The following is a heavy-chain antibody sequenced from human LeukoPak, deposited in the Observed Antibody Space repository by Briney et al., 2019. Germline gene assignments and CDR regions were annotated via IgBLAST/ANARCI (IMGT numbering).Heavy chain of an antibody. D-gene: IGHD6-19*01. CDR1: RDSLSSNSAA. J-gene: IGHJ5*02. Sequence: SQTLSLTSAISRDSLSSNSAACNWIRQSPSGGLEWLGRTYYRPKLYNDYAVHVKSRITSNPDTSQDQFALQLNAVTPEDTAVYYCAREVSIGSGWYHNCFDPWGQGTLVTVSS. V-gene: IGHV6-1*01. CDR3: AREVSIGSGWYHNCFDP. CDR2: TYYRPKLYN.